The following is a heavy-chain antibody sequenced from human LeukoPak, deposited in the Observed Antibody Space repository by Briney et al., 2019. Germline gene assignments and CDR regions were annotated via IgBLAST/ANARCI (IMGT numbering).Heavy chain of an antibody. D-gene: IGHD2-2*03. J-gene: IGHJ5*02. CDR2: IKSDGSVT. V-gene: IGHV3-74*01. CDR1: GFTFSSYY. Sequence: QSGGSLRLSCAASGFTFSSYYMHWVRQAPGKGLVWVSRIKSDGSVTGYADSVKGRFAISRDNAKNTLYLQMNSLRAEDTAVYYCARDWIDRGTFDPWGQGTLVTVSS. CDR3: ARDWIDRGTFDP.